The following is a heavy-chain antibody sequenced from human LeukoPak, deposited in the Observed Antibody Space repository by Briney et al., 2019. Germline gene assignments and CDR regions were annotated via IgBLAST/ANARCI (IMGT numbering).Heavy chain of an antibody. J-gene: IGHJ4*02. Sequence: PGGSLRLSCTASGFTFGDYVMSWVRQAPGKGLERVGFIRSKAYGGRTEYAASVKGRFTISRDDSKSIAYLQMNSLKTEDTAVYYCTRAPYGDSFDYWGQGTLVTVSS. V-gene: IGHV3-49*04. CDR1: GFTFGDYV. D-gene: IGHD4-17*01. CDR3: TRAPYGDSFDY. CDR2: IRSKAYGGRT.